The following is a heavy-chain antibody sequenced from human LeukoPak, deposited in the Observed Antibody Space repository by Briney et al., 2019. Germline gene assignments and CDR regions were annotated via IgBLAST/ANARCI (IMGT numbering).Heavy chain of an antibody. D-gene: IGHD4-11*01. CDR2: IWYDGSNK. CDR1: GFTFSSYG. J-gene: IGHJ4*02. Sequence: GGSLRLSCAASGFTFSSYGMHWVRQAPGKGLEWVAVIWYDGSNKFCADSVKGRFTISRDNSKNTLFLQMNILRAEDTAVYYCAKDTALASTYPDYFFDYWGQGTLVTVSS. V-gene: IGHV3-33*06. CDR3: AKDTALASTYPDYFFDY.